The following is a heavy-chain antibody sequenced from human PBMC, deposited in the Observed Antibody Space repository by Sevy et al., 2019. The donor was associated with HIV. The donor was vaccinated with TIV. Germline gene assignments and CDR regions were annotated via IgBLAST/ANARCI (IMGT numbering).Heavy chain of an antibody. J-gene: IGHJ3*01. Sequence: GGSLRLSCAASGFIFSSYEMSWVRQAPGKGLEWISYIGSSGSNVYHADSVKGRFTISRDNAQNSLYLQMNSLRVEDTAVYYCNRITLQVEDAFDLWGQGTMVTVS. CDR3: NRITLQVEDAFDL. V-gene: IGHV3-48*03. CDR1: GFIFSSYE. D-gene: IGHD3-10*01. CDR2: IGSSGSNV.